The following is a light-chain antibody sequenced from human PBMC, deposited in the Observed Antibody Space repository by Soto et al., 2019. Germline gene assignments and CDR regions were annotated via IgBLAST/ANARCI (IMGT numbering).Light chain of an antibody. Sequence: DIQMTQSPSSLSASVGDRVTISCRASQSISNYLNWYQQTPGKAPKLLIHAASSLRSGVPSRFSGSGSGKDFPLTISSLQPEDFATYYCQQSYSTLWTFGQGTKVEIK. CDR1: QSISNY. CDR2: AAS. V-gene: IGKV1-39*01. J-gene: IGKJ1*01. CDR3: QQSYSTLWT.